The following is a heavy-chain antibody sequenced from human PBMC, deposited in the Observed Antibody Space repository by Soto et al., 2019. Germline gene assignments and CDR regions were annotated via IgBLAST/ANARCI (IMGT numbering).Heavy chain of an antibody. CDR3: ARDLWGYCGTDCYPLDV. D-gene: IGHD2-21*02. V-gene: IGHV4-59*01. Sequence: QVQLQESGPGLVKPSETLSLTCTVSGGTISRYYWSWIRQPPGKGLAWIGYMYNTGSTVYNPSFKSRVTISVDTSKNQFSLKLNSVTAADTAVYYWARDLWGYCGTDCYPLDVWGQGTTVTVSS. CDR1: GGTISRYY. CDR2: MYNTGST. J-gene: IGHJ6*02.